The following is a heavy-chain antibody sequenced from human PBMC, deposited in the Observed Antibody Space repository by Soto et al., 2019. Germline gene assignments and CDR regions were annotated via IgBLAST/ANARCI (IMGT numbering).Heavy chain of an antibody. D-gene: IGHD1-7*01. CDR3: ARELELVAFDI. V-gene: IGHV3-11*01. Sequence: PGGSLRLSCAASGFAFSDYYMSWIRQAPGKGLEWVSYISSSGSTICYADSVKGRFTISRDNAKNSLYLQMNSLRAEDTAVYYCARELELVAFDIWGQGTMVTVSS. J-gene: IGHJ3*02. CDR1: GFAFSDYY. CDR2: ISSSGSTI.